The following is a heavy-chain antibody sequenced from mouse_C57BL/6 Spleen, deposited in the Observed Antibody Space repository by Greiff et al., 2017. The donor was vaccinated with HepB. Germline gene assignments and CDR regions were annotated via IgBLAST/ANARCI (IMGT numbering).Heavy chain of an antibody. Sequence: DVMLVESGGGLVQPGGSLKLSCAASGFTFSDYGMAWVRQAPRKGPEWVAFISNLAYSIYYADTVTGRFPISRENAKNTLYLEMSSLRSEDTAMYYCARQWNDRDAMDYWGQGTSVTVSS. D-gene: IGHD2-14*01. V-gene: IGHV5-15*01. CDR3: ARQWNDRDAMDY. CDR1: GFTFSDYG. CDR2: ISNLAYSI. J-gene: IGHJ4*01.